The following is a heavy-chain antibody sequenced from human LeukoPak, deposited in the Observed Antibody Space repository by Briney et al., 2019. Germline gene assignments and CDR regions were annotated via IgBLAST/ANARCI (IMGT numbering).Heavy chain of an antibody. CDR1: GFTFGDFL. V-gene: IGHV3-49*04. J-gene: IGHJ4*02. CDR2: IRSKAYGGTR. D-gene: IGHD6-19*01. CDR3: TRGQYGYSSRLDS. Sequence: GGSLRLSCTSSGFTFGDFLMSWVRQAPGKGLEWVGFIRSKAYGGTRQYAASVNGRFTISRDDSKNIAYLQMNSLKTEDTAVYYCTRGQYGYSSRLDSWGQGTLVTVSS.